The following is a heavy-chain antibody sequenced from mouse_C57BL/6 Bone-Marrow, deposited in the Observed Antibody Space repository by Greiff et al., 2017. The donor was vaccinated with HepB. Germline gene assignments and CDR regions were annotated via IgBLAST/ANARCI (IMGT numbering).Heavy chain of an antibody. D-gene: IGHD1-1*02. CDR2: INPGSGGT. Sequence: QVHVKQSGAELVRPGTSVKVSCKASGYAFTNYLIEWVKQRPGQGLEWIGVINPGSGGTNYNEKFKDKATLTADKSSSTAYMQLSSLTSEDSAVYFCARYGSSPYFDYWGQGTTLTVSS. CDR1: GYAFTNYL. CDR3: ARYGSSPYFDY. J-gene: IGHJ2*01. V-gene: IGHV1-54*01.